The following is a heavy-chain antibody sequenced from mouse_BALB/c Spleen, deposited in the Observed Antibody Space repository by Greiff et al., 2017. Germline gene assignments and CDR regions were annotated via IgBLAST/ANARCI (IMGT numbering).Heavy chain of an antibody. CDR3: ARSKGAMDY. CDR2: INPGSGGT. CDR1: GYAFTNYL. J-gene: IGHJ4*01. V-gene: IGHV1-54*01. Sequence: VQLVESGAELVRPGTSVKVSCTASGYAFTNYLIEWVKQRPGQGLEWIGVINPGSGGTNYNEKFKGKATLTADKSSSTAYMQLSSLTSDDSAVYFCARSKGAMDYWGQGTSVTVSS.